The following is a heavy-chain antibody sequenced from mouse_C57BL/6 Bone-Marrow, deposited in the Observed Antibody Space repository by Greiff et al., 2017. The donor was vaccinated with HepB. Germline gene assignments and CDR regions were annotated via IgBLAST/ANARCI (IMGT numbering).Heavy chain of an antibody. CDR3: ARGRYSAWFAY. D-gene: IGHD2-12*01. V-gene: IGHV1-42*01. CDR1: GYSFTGYY. CDR2: INPSTGGT. Sequence: EVKLMESGPELVKPGASVKISCKASGYSFTGYYMNWVKQSPEKSLEWIGEINPSTGGTTYNQKFKAKAILTVDKSSSTAYMQLKSLTSEDSAVYYCARGRYSAWFAYWGQGTLVTVSA. J-gene: IGHJ3*01.